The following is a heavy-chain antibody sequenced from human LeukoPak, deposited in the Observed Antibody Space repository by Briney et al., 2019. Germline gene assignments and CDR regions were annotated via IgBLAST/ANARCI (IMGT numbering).Heavy chain of an antibody. V-gene: IGHV3-30-3*01. Sequence: GGSLRLSCAASGFTFSSYSMHWVRQAPGKGLEWVAVISYDGSNKYYADSVKGRFTISRDNSKNTLYLQMNSLRAEDTAVYYCARDRSSGWFDYWGRGTLVTVSS. CDR1: GFTFSSYS. J-gene: IGHJ4*02. CDR2: ISYDGSNK. CDR3: ARDRSSGWFDY. D-gene: IGHD6-19*01.